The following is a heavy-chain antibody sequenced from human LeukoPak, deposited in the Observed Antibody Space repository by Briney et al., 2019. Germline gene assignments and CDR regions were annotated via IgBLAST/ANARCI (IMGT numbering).Heavy chain of an antibody. Sequence: SETLSLTCTVSGGSISSGGYYWSWIRQHPGKGLEWIGYIYYSGSTYYNPSLKSRVAIALDTSKNQFSLELNSVTAADTAIYYCAKHRMWLVGLDYWGQGTLVTVSS. D-gene: IGHD6-19*01. V-gene: IGHV4-31*03. CDR1: GGSISSGGYY. CDR2: IYYSGST. J-gene: IGHJ4*02. CDR3: AKHRMWLVGLDY.